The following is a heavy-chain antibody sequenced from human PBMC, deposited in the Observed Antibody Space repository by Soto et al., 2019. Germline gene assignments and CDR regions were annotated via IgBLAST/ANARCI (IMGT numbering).Heavy chain of an antibody. J-gene: IGHJ4*02. CDR3: AKDLMEVTATRVDY. CDR2: ITSRGANI. D-gene: IGHD2-21*02. CDR1: GFIFGNYA. V-gene: IGHV3-23*01. Sequence: GGSLRLSCAASGFIFGNYAMSWVRQAPGKGLEWVSTITSRGANIYYADSVKGRLTISRDNSKNGLYLQMSSLRAEDTALYYCAKDLMEVTATRVDYWGQGTLVTVSS.